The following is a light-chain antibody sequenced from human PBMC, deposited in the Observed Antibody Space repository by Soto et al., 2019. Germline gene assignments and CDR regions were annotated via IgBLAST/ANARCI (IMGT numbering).Light chain of an antibody. J-gene: IGKJ5*01. V-gene: IGKV1-5*01. Sequence: DIHLTQFPFPLSGSVGASVIVTCRASQIISTWLAWYQQKPGRAPKLLIYDSSSLENGVPTRFSGTGSETEFTLTVSSLQPDDSATYYCQQYNDYITFGQGTRLEIK. CDR3: QQYNDYIT. CDR2: DSS. CDR1: QIISTW.